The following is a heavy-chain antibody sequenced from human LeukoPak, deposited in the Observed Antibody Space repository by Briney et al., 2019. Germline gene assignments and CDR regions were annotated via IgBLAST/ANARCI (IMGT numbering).Heavy chain of an antibody. Sequence: ASVKVSCKASGYTFTSYDINWVRQATGQGLEWMGWMSPNSGNTGYAQKFQGRVTMTRSTSMSTAYMELSSLKSEDTAVYYCATYGGDFGGYFDYWGQGTLVTVSS. D-gene: IGHD2-21*02. CDR3: ATYGGDFGGYFDY. CDR1: GYTFTSYD. CDR2: MSPNSGNT. J-gene: IGHJ4*02. V-gene: IGHV1-8*01.